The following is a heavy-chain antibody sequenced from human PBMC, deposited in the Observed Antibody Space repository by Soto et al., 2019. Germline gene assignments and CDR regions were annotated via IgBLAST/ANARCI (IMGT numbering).Heavy chain of an antibody. CDR1: GGSISSRNYY. V-gene: IGHV4-39*01. CDR2: IYYSGST. D-gene: IGHD3-22*01. J-gene: IGHJ5*02. Sequence: SETLSLTSTVSGGSISSRNYYWGWIRQPPGKGLEWIGSIYYSGSTYYNPSLKSRVTISVDTSKNQFSLKLSSVTAADTAVYYCARHSYYYDSSGYLNWFDPWGQGTLVTV. CDR3: ARHSYYYDSSGYLNWFDP.